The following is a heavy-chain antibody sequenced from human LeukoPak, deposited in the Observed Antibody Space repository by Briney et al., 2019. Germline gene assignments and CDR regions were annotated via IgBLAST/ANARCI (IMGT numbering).Heavy chain of an antibody. D-gene: IGHD4/OR15-4a*01. CDR2: ISAYNGNT. V-gene: IGHV1-18*01. CDR3: ASPDDYGGNAFDI. CDR1: GYTFTSYG. J-gene: IGHJ3*02. Sequence: EASVKVSCKASGYTFTSYGISWVRQAPGQGLEWMGWISAYNGNTNYAQKLQGRVTMTTDTSTSTAYMELSSLRSEDTAVYYCASPDDYGGNAFDIWGQGTMVTVSS.